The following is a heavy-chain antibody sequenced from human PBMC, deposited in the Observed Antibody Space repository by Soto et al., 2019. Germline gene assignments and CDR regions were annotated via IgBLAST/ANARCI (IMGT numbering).Heavy chain of an antibody. J-gene: IGHJ4*02. CDR1: GFTFTSYS. CDR2: ITSTGSAK. CDR3: ARDVDWAFDY. Sequence: EVRLVESGGGLVQPGGSLRLSCAASGFTFTSYSMVWVRQAPGKGLEWLSYITSTGSAKDHADSVKGRFTISRDDAKNSLYLQMSSLRAEDTAVYYCARDVDWAFDYWGQGTLVTVSS. D-gene: IGHD3-9*01. V-gene: IGHV3-48*01.